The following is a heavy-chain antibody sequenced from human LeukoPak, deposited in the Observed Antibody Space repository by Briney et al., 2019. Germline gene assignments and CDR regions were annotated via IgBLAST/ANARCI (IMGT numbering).Heavy chain of an antibody. D-gene: IGHD6-13*01. J-gene: IGHJ4*02. V-gene: IGHV4-34*01. Sequence: KTSETLSLTCAVYGGSFSGYYWSWIRQPPGKGLEWIGEINHSGSTNYNPSLKSRVTISVDTSKNQFSLKLSSVTAADAAVYYCARGLYSSSWYFSPFDYWGQGTLVTVSS. CDR2: INHSGST. CDR3: ARGLYSSSWYFSPFDY. CDR1: GGSFSGYY.